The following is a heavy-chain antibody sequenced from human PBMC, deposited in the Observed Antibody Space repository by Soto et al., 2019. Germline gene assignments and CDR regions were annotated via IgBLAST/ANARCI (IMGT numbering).Heavy chain of an antibody. Sequence: QVQLVESGGGVVQPGRSLRLSCAASGFTFSSYAMHWVRQAPGKGLEWVAVISYDGSNKYYADSVKGRFTISRDNSKNTLYLQMNSLRAEDTAVYYCAREATGYFDWVFRIDILYWGQGTLVTVSS. J-gene: IGHJ4*02. CDR3: AREATGYFDWVFRIDILY. D-gene: IGHD3-9*01. CDR1: GFTFSSYA. CDR2: ISYDGSNK. V-gene: IGHV3-30-3*01.